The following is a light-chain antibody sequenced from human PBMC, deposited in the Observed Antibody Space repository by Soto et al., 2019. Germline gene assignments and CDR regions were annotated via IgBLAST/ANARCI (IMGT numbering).Light chain of an antibody. J-gene: IGKJ2*01. CDR2: GAS. Sequence: DIQMTQSPSSVSASVGDTVIITCRASQPINNWLAWYQQKPGKAPNLLIHGASNLQGGVPSRFCGSGSGTDFTLTITSLQPEDFATYFCQQANTFPHTLGQGTKLEIK. CDR3: QQANTFPHT. V-gene: IGKV1D-12*01. CDR1: QPINNW.